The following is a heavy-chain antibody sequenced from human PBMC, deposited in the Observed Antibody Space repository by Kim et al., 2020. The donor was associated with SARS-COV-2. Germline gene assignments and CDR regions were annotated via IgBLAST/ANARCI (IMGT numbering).Heavy chain of an antibody. Sequence: SETLSLTCTVSGDSISSGGYYWSWIRQHPGKGLEWIGYIYYGGSTYYNPSLKSRLTMSVDTSKNQFSLKLSSVTAADTAVYYCARDPEYCSGGTCYSDDAFDIWGQGTMVTVSS. CDR1: GDSISSGGYY. CDR2: IYYGGST. CDR3: ARDPEYCSGGTCYSDDAFDI. J-gene: IGHJ3*02. D-gene: IGHD2-15*01. V-gene: IGHV4-31*03.